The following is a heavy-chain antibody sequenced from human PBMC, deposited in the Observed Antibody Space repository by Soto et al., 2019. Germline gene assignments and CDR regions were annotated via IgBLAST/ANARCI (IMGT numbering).Heavy chain of an antibody. CDR1: GGTFSSYA. CDR3: AREEWNRGPESDAFEI. CDR2: IIPIFGTA. D-gene: IGHD3-3*01. Sequence: ASVKVSCKSSGGTFSSYAMSWVRQAPGQGLEWMGGIIPIFGTANYPQKFQGRVTITADKSASTAYMELRSLRSKDTAVYYCAREEWNRGPESDAFEIGGQGTMVTVSS. J-gene: IGHJ3*02. V-gene: IGHV1-69*06.